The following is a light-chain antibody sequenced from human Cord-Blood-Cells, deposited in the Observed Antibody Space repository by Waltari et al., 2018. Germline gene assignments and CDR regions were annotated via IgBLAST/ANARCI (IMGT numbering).Light chain of an antibody. CDR1: QSFSSY. V-gene: IGKV3-11*01. CDR3: QQRSNWPPT. Sequence: IVLTQSPATLSLSPGERATLSCRASQSFSSYLAWYQQKPGQAPRLLIYDASNRATGIPARFSGSGSGTDFTLTISSLEPEDFAVYYCQQRSNWPPTFGQGTKVEIK. CDR2: DAS. J-gene: IGKJ1*01.